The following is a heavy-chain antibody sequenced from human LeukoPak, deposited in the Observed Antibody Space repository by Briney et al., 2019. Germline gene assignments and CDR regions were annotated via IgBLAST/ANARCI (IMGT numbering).Heavy chain of an antibody. CDR1: GGSFSGYY. D-gene: IGHD2-15*01. CDR3: ARGGHCSGGSCYRGFDP. V-gene: IGHV4-34*01. CDR2: INHSGST. J-gene: IGHJ5*02. Sequence: PSETLSLTCAVYGGSFSGYYWSWIRQPPGKGLEWIGEINHSGSTNYNPSLKSRVTISVDTPKNQFSLKLSSVTAADTAVYYCARGGHCSGGSCYRGFDPWGQGTLVIVSS.